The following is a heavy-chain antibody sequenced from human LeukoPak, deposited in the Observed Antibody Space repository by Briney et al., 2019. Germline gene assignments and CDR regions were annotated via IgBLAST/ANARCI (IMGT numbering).Heavy chain of an antibody. CDR1: GYTFTSYD. CDR3: ARSITLIVVDKAGLDY. V-gene: IGHV1-8*01. CDR2: MNPNSGNT. D-gene: IGHD3-22*01. J-gene: IGHJ4*02. Sequence: GASVKVSCKASGYTFTSYDVNWVRQATGQGLEWMGWMNPNSGNTGYAQKFQGRVTMTRNTSTSTAYMELSSLRSEDTAVYYCARSITLIVVDKAGLDYWGQGTLVTVSS.